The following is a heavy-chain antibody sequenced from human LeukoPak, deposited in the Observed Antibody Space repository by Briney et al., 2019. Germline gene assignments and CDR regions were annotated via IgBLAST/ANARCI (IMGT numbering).Heavy chain of an antibody. CDR3: ARDPASSGWPLYYYYMDV. CDR2: ISSSGSTI. CDR1: GFTFSDYY. Sequence: GGSLRLSCAASGFTFSDYYMSWIRQAPGKGLEWVSYISSSGSTIYYADSVKGRFTISRDNAKNSLYLQMNSLRAEDTAVYYCARDPASSGWPLYYYYMDVWGKGTTVTVSS. J-gene: IGHJ6*03. V-gene: IGHV3-11*04. D-gene: IGHD6-19*01.